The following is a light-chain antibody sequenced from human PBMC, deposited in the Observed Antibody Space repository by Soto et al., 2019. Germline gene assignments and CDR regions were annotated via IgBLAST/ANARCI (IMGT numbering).Light chain of an antibody. CDR1: QSVSTNY. Sequence: EIVLTQSPGTLSLSPGERATLSCRASQSVSTNYLAWYQRKPGQAPRLLIYGASSRATGIPDRFSGSGFGTDFTLTITRLKPEDFAVYYCQQYGSLPPTFGQGTKVEIK. CDR2: GAS. J-gene: IGKJ1*01. CDR3: QQYGSLPPT. V-gene: IGKV3-20*01.